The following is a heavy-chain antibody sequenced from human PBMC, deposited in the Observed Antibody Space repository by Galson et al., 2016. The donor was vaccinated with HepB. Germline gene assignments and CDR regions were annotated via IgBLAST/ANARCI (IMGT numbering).Heavy chain of an antibody. CDR2: ISTDNGDI. Sequence: SVKVSCKASGYTFIHYGISWVRQAPGQGLEWMGWISTDNGDINYAQKFQGRLPMTTDTSKSTAYMELRSLRSDDSAVYYCARTAVTVPSFFSFWGQGTLVSVSS. CDR3: ARTAVTVPSFFSF. D-gene: IGHD4-17*01. V-gene: IGHV1-18*01. CDR1: GYTFIHYG. J-gene: IGHJ4*02.